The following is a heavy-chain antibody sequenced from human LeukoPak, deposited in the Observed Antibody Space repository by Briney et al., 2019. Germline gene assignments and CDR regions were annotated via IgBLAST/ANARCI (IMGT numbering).Heavy chain of an antibody. CDR2: VNPQGSET. CDR3: ARARWSSTGWFFGY. V-gene: IGHV3-74*01. J-gene: IGHJ4*02. CDR1: GFTFSSYW. D-gene: IGHD6-19*01. Sequence: PGESLRLSCAASGFTFSSYWMHWVRQAPGKGLVWVSRVNPQGSETSYADSVRGRFTIPRDNAKDALHLQMDNLRAEDTAVYYCARARWSSTGWFFGYWGQGTLVTVSS.